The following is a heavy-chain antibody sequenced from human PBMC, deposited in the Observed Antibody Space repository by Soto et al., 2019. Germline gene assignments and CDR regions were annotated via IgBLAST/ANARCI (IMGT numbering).Heavy chain of an antibody. Sequence: QITLKESGPTLVRPTQTLTLTCTFSGFSLSTTGVGVGWIRQPPGKALEWLALIYWDDDKRYSPSLKSRLTTTKDTSKNEVIQTMPYMDPVDTATYYYALRLRDNGLGRERANYFGPWGQGTLVTVYS. CDR2: IYWDDDK. J-gene: IGHJ5*01. V-gene: IGHV2-5*02. CDR3: ALRLRDNGLGRERANYFGP. D-gene: IGHD3-10*01. CDR1: GFSLSTTGVG.